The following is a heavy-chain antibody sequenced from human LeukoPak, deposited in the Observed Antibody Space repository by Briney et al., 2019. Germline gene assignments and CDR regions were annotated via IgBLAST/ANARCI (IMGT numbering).Heavy chain of an antibody. J-gene: IGHJ4*02. CDR2: ITGSGGST. V-gene: IGHV3-23*01. CDR1: GFTFSSYA. CDR3: AKGFFGSSNYYFEY. D-gene: IGHD6-13*01. Sequence: PGGSLRLSCAASGFTFSSYAMSWVRQAPGKGLEWVSTITGSGGSTFYADSVKGRFTISRDNSKNTLGLQMNSLRVEDTAVYYCAKGFFGSSNYYFEYWGQGTLVTVSS.